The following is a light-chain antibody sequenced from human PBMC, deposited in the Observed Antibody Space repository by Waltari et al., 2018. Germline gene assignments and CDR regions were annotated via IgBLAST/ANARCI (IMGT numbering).Light chain of an antibody. V-gene: IGKV1-39*01. CDR1: ENIANY. Sequence: DIQMTQAPSSLSASIGDRVIITCRASENIANYVSWYRQKPGTAPELLIYRISSLQSGVPSRFSGGWSGTDFTLTISRLQPEDFATYICQQSYSRPPTFGQGTKVEIK. CDR3: QQSYSRPPT. J-gene: IGKJ2*01. CDR2: RIS.